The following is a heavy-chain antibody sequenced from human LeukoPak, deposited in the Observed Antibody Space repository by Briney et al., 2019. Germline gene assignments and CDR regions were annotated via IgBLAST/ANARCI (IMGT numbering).Heavy chain of an antibody. V-gene: IGHV3-21*01. J-gene: IGHJ4*02. D-gene: IGHD2-15*01. CDR1: GFTFSSCS. CDR3: ARDSLYCIGGSCYSGALFDY. CDR2: ISSSSTYI. Sequence: PGGSLRLSCAASGFTFSSCSMNWVRKAPGKGLERVSSISSSSTYIYYSDPVKSRFTISRVNATNYLFLQMNSTRAEDTAALYSARDSLYCIGGSCYSGALFDYWGQGALVTVSS.